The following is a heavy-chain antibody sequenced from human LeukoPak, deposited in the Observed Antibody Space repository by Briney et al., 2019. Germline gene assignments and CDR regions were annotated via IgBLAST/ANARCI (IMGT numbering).Heavy chain of an antibody. CDR3: AKDPYYYDSSGYLDY. CDR2: ISWNSGSI. Sequence: GGSLRLSCAASGFTFDDYAMHWVRQAPGKGLEWVSGISWNSGSIGYADSVEGRFTISRDNAKNSLYLQINSLRAEDTALYYCAKDPYYYDSSGYLDYWGQGTLVTVSS. V-gene: IGHV3-9*01. CDR1: GFTFDDYA. J-gene: IGHJ4*02. D-gene: IGHD3-22*01.